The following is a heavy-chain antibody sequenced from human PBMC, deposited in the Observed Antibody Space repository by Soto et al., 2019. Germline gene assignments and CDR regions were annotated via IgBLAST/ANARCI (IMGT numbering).Heavy chain of an antibody. Sequence: XSETLSLTCTVSGASISGFYWSWIRKSAGKGLEWIGRIYATGTTDYNPSLKSRVMMSVDTSKKQFSLKLRSVTAADTAVYYCVRDGTKTLRDWFDPWGQGISVTVSS. CDR2: IYATGTT. CDR3: VRDGTKTLRDWFDP. V-gene: IGHV4-4*07. J-gene: IGHJ5*02. D-gene: IGHD1-1*01. CDR1: GASISGFY.